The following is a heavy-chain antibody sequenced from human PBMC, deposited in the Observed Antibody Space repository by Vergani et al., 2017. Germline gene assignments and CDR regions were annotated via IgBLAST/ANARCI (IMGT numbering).Heavy chain of an antibody. CDR1: GFTFDDYA. J-gene: IGHJ6*02. Sequence: EVQLVESGGGLVQPGRSLRLSCAASGFTFDDYAMHWIRQAPGKGLEWVSGISWNSGSIGYADSVKGRFTISRDNAKNSLYLQMNSLRAEDTGVYYCARDLYYLGSGSYPYFYYYGLDVWGQGTAVTVSS. V-gene: IGHV3-9*01. CDR2: ISWNSGSI. D-gene: IGHD3-10*01. CDR3: ARDLYYLGSGSYPYFYYYGLDV.